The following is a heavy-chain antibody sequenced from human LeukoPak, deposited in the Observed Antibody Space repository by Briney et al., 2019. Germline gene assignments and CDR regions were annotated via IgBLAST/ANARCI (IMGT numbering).Heavy chain of an antibody. V-gene: IGHV3-30*18. CDR2: ISYDGSNK. Sequence: PGGSLRLSCAASGFTFSSYGMHWVRQAPGKGLEWVAVISYDGSNKYYADSVKGRFTISRDNPKNTLYLQMNSLRAEDTAVYYCAKVGVDSSGYYVIDYWGQGTLVTVSS. CDR3: AKVGVDSSGYYVIDY. D-gene: IGHD3-22*01. J-gene: IGHJ4*02. CDR1: GFTFSSYG.